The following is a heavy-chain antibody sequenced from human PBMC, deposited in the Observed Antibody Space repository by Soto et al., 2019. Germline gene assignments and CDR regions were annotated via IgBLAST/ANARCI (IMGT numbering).Heavy chain of an antibody. CDR1: GGSISSSSYY. V-gene: IGHV4-39*01. Sequence: SETLSLTCTVSGGSISSSSYYWGWIRQPPGKGLEWIGSIYYSGSTYYNPSLKSRVTISVDTSKNQFSLKLSSVTAADTAVYYCARHSAGGTIFGVVISSWAFDIWGQGTMVTVSS. CDR3: ARHSAGGTIFGVVISSWAFDI. CDR2: IYYSGST. D-gene: IGHD3-3*01. J-gene: IGHJ3*02.